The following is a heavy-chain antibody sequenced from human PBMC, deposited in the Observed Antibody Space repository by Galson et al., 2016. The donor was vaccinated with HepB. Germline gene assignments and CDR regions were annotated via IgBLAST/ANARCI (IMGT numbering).Heavy chain of an antibody. J-gene: IGHJ4*02. CDR2: ISGSGGTT. Sequence: LRLSCAASGFPFSSYAMNWVRQPPGKGLEWVSSISGSGGTTYYADSLKGRFTISRDNAKNLVYLQMDSLRAEDTAMYYCASAPAATESDYWGQGTLVTVSP. D-gene: IGHD6-25*01. CDR1: GFPFSSYA. CDR3: ASAPAATESDY. V-gene: IGHV3-23*01.